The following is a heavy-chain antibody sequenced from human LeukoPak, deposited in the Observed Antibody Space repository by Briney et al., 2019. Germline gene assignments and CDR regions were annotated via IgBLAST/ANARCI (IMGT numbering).Heavy chain of an antibody. CDR2: INPNSGST. D-gene: IGHD3-22*01. CDR1: GYTFTGYY. J-gene: IGHJ4*02. V-gene: IGHV1-2*02. CDR3: ARVYYYDSSGYAY. Sequence: ASVKVSCKASGYTFTGYYMHWVRQAPGQGLEWMGWINPNSGSTNYAQKFQGRVTMTRDTSISTAYMELSRLRSDDTAVYYCARVYYYDSSGYAYWGQGTLVTVSS.